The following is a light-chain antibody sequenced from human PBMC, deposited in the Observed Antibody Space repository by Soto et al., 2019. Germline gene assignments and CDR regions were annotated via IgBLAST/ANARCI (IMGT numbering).Light chain of an antibody. Sequence: QSVLTQPASVSGSPGQSITISCTGTSSDVGGYNYVSWYQQHPGKAPKLMIYDVSNRPSGVSNRFSGSKSGNTASLTISGLQAKDEADYYCSSYTSSSLYVFGTGTKVTV. CDR3: SSYTSSSLYV. CDR2: DVS. CDR1: SSDVGGYNY. V-gene: IGLV2-14*01. J-gene: IGLJ1*01.